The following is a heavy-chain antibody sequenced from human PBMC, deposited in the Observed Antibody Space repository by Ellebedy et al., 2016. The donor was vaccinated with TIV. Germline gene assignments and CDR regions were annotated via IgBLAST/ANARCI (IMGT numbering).Heavy chain of an antibody. Sequence: SETLSLXXTVSGGSISSYYWSWIRQPPGKGLEWIGHIYYSGSTNYNPSLKGRVTISVDTSKNQFSLKLSSVTAADTAVYYCARGEVVRGVIYYYYGMDVWGQGTTVTVS. CDR3: ARGEVVRGVIYYYYGMDV. CDR2: IYYSGST. V-gene: IGHV4-59*01. D-gene: IGHD3-10*01. J-gene: IGHJ6*02. CDR1: GGSISSYY.